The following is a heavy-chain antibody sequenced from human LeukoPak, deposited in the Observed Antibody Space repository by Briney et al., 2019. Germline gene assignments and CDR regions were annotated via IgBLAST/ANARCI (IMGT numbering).Heavy chain of an antibody. CDR2: IYHSGST. D-gene: IGHD3-22*01. CDR3: ARIGWLSRIPRHGRDAFDI. J-gene: IGHJ3*02. CDR1: GGSISSSNW. V-gene: IGHV4-4*02. Sequence: PSETLSLTCAVSGGSISSSNWWSWVRQPPGKGLEWIGEIYHSGSTNYNPSLKSRVTISVDKSKNQFSLKLSSVTAADTAVYYCARIGWLSRIPRHGRDAFDIWGQGTMVTVSS.